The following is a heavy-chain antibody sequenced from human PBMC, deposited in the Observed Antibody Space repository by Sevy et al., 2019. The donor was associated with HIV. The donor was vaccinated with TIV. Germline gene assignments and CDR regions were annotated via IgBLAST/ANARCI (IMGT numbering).Heavy chain of an antibody. Sequence: QLPETLSLTCAVSGGSINSGGYSWSWIRQPPGKGLEWIGYIFQSGATYYIPSLQSRVSISVDMSKNQFSLNLRSVTAADTAVYYCARGRVGDSSSWYGAFDVWGQGTMVTVSS. CDR3: ARGRVGDSSSWYGAFDV. D-gene: IGHD6-13*01. J-gene: IGHJ3*01. CDR1: GGSINSGGYS. V-gene: IGHV4-30-2*01. CDR2: IFQSGAT.